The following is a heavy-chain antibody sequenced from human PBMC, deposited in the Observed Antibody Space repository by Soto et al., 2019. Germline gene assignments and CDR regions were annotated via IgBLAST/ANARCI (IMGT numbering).Heavy chain of an antibody. D-gene: IGHD3-22*01. CDR2: IWYDGSNK. V-gene: IGHV3-33*01. CDR1: GFTFSSYG. J-gene: IGHJ3*01. Sequence: GGSLRLSCAAAGFTFSSYGMHWVRQAPGKGLEWVAVIWYDGSNKYYADSVKGRLTISRDNSKNTLYLQMNSLRAEDTAVYYCARDQLYYNDISGRPLNAFDVWGQGTMVTVSS. CDR3: ARDQLYYNDISGRPLNAFDV.